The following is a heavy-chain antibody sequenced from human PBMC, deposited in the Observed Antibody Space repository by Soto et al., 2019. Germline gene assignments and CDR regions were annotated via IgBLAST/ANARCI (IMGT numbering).Heavy chain of an antibody. V-gene: IGHV1-18*04. D-gene: IGHD3-3*01. Sequence: ASVKVSCKASGYTFRNYGLSWVRQAPGQGLEWMGWTIPDNGNTNYAQKFQGRVTMTTDTSTSTAYMEMNSLRAEDTAVYYCAREYEDLTSNFDYWGQGTLVTVSS. CDR3: AREYEDLTSNFDY. CDR1: GYTFRNYG. CDR2: TIPDNGNT. J-gene: IGHJ4*02.